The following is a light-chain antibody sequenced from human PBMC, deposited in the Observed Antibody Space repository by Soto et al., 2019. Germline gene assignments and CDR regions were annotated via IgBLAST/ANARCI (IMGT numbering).Light chain of an antibody. J-gene: IGLJ3*02. Sequence: QAVVTQPPSVSGTPGQRVTISCSGSSSNIGRTHVYWYQQLPGTAPKVLIYNNNQRPSGVPDRFSGSKSGTSASLAISGLRSEDEADYHCAAWDDSLSGPVFGGGTKVTVL. CDR1: SSNIGRTH. CDR2: NNN. CDR3: AAWDDSLSGPV. V-gene: IGLV1-47*02.